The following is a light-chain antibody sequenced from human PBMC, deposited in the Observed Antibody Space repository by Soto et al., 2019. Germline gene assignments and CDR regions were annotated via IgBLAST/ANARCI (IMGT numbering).Light chain of an antibody. CDR1: QSISSW. Sequence: DIQMTQSPSTLSASVGDRVTITCRASQSISSWLAWYQQKPGKAPKLLIYDASSLESGVPSRFSGSGSGTEFTLTISSLQPDDFATYYCQQYNSYPINFGQGKRLEIK. CDR2: DAS. CDR3: QQYNSYPIN. V-gene: IGKV1-5*01. J-gene: IGKJ5*01.